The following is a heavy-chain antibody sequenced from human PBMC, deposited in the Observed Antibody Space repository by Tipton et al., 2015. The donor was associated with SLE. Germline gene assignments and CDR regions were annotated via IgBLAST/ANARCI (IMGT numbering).Heavy chain of an antibody. CDR3: ARVAPAEVFDY. V-gene: IGHV4-34*12. D-gene: IGHD2-2*01. CDR2: IIHSGVT. Sequence: GLVKPSQTLSLSCAVSGGSFNGYFWTWIRQPPGKGLEWIAEIIHSGVTNYNPSLRSRVTISVGMSKSQVSLKLSSVTAADTAVYYCARVAPAEVFDYWGQGTLVTVSS. CDR1: GGSFNGYF. J-gene: IGHJ4*02.